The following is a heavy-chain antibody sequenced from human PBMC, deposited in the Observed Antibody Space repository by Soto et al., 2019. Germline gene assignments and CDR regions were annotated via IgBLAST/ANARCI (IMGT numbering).Heavy chain of an antibody. V-gene: IGHV4-39*01. Sequence: QLQLQESGPGLVKPSETLSLTCTVSGGSISSSSYFWGWIRQPPGKGLEWIGSIYYSGSTYYNPSRNSRVTKSVDTSKSQFSLMLSSLTAADTAVYYCARHPGYGLSYFDYWGQGTLVTVSS. CDR1: GGSISSSSYF. CDR3: ARHPGYGLSYFDY. D-gene: IGHD5-18*01. CDR2: IYYSGST. J-gene: IGHJ4*02.